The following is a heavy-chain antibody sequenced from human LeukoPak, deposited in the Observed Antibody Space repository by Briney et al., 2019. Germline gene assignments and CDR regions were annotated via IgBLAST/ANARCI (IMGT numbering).Heavy chain of an antibody. Sequence: PSETLSLTCAVYGGSFSGYYWSWIRQPPGKGLEWIGEINHSGSTNYNPSLKSRVTMSVDTSKNQFSLKLSSVTAADTAVYYCARVRPTSYHCGGDCYSVPSRYGMDVWGQGTTVTVSS. V-gene: IGHV4-34*01. CDR1: GGSFSGYY. J-gene: IGHJ6*02. D-gene: IGHD2-21*02. CDR2: INHSGST. CDR3: ARVRPTSYHCGGDCYSVPSRYGMDV.